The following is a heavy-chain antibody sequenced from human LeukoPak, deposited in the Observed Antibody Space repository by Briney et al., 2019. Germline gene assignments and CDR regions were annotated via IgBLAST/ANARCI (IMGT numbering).Heavy chain of an antibody. D-gene: IGHD3-10*01. V-gene: IGHV3-48*03. CDR1: GFTFSSYE. Sequence: PSGGSLRLACAASGFTFSSYEMNWVRQAPRKGLEWVSNISSSGSTIYYADSVKGRFTISRDNAKNSLYLQMNSLRAEDTAVYYCALHYGSGIQTPPYYYYYMDVWGKGTTVTISS. CDR3: ALHYGSGIQTPPYYYYYMDV. J-gene: IGHJ6*03. CDR2: ISSSGSTI.